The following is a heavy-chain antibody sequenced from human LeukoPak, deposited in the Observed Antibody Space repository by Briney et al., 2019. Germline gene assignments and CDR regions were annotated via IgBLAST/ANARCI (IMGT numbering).Heavy chain of an antibody. J-gene: IGHJ5*02. CDR3: ARDLTHDILTGYSVNWFDP. CDR1: GFTFSSYA. V-gene: IGHV3-30*04. Sequence: GGSLRLSCAASGFTFSSYAMHWVRQAPGKGLEWVAVISYDGSNKYYADSVKGRFTISRGNSKNTLYLQMNSLRAEDTAVYYCARDLTHDILTGYSVNWFDPWGQGSLVIVSS. CDR2: ISYDGSNK. D-gene: IGHD3-9*01.